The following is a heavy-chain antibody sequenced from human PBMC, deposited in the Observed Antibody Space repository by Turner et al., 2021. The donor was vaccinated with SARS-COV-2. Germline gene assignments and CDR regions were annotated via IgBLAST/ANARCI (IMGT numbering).Heavy chain of an antibody. J-gene: IGHJ4*02. V-gene: IGHV3-30*02. Sequence: DSMKSRFTISKDDSKNTLYLQMNSLRAEDTAVYYCAKITETTTGDYWGQGTLVTVSS. D-gene: IGHD1-7*01. CDR3: AKITETTTGDY.